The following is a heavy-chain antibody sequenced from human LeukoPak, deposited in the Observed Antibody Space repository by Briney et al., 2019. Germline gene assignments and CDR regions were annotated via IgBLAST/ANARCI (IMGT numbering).Heavy chain of an antibody. CDR3: TSGSTLFDR. J-gene: IGHJ5*02. CDR1: GFTFDDYA. CDR2: IRSKAYGGTT. V-gene: IGHV3-49*04. Sequence: GGSLRLSCTASGFTFDDYAMSWVRQAPGKGLEWVGFIRSKAYGGTTEYAASVKGRFTISRDDSKSIAYLQMNSLKTEDTAVYYCTSGSTLFDRWGQGTLVTVSS. D-gene: IGHD1-1*01.